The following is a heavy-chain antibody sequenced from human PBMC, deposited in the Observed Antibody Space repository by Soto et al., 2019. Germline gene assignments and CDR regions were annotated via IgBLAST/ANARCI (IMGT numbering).Heavy chain of an antibody. CDR3: ARDRLRGCGGDCYGGYYYYYGMDV. J-gene: IGHJ6*02. D-gene: IGHD2-21*02. V-gene: IGHV1-69*13. CDR1: GGTFSSYA. Sequence: GASAKVSCKASGGTFSSYAISWVRQAPGQGLEWMGGIIPIFGTANYAQKFQGRVTITADESTSTAYMELSSLRSEDTAVYYCARDRLRGCGGDCYGGYYYYYGMDVWGQGTTVTVSS. CDR2: IIPIFGTA.